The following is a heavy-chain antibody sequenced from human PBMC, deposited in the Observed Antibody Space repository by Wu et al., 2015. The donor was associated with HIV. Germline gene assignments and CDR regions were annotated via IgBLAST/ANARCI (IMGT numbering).Heavy chain of an antibody. CDR1: GYRFTSFN. D-gene: IGHD1-26*01. J-gene: IGHJ1*01. V-gene: IGHV1-8*02. CDR2: MDPKSGSA. CDR3: ARVGVLLTSAQLLEYFQH. Sequence: QVQLVQSGTVVQKPGTSVRVSCRVSGYRFTSFNINWIRQVHGRGLEWLGWMDPKSGSAAFGRNFQGRVSMTRNNSISTAYMELSRVTSDDTAIYYCARVGVLLTSAQLLEYFQHWGQGT.